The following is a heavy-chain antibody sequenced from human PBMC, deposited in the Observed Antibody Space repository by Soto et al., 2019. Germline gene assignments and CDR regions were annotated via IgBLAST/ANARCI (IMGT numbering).Heavy chain of an antibody. CDR2: IYYSGST. V-gene: IGHV4-30-4*01. CDR3: ARKGWPDVFDI. CDR1: GGSISSGDYY. Sequence: QVQLQESGPGLVKPSQTLSLTCTVSGGSISSGDYYWSWIRQPPGKGLEWIGYIYYSGSTSYKSSVTSRVIISIDPSKNQFSLKLSSVTATDTAVYYCARKGWPDVFDIWGQGAMVTVSS. J-gene: IGHJ3*02.